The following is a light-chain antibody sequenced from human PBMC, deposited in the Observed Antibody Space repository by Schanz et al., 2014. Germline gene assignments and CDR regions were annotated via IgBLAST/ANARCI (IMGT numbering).Light chain of an antibody. J-gene: IGKJ2*01. CDR1: QSISRW. CDR3: QHRT. CDR2: DAS. V-gene: IGKV1-5*01. Sequence: DIQMTQSPSTLSASVGDRVTITCRASQSISRWLAWYQQKPGKAPKFLIYDASRLESGVPSRFSGSGSGTEFTLTISSLQPDDYGTYYCQHRTFGQGTKLEIK.